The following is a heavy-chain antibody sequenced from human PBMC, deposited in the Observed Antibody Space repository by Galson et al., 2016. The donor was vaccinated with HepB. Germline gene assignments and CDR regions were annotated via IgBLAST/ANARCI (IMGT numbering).Heavy chain of an antibody. V-gene: IGHV2-5*02. Sequence: PALVKPTQTLTLTCTFSGFSLSTPGVGVGWVRQPPGKALEWLANIYWDNGKRYNPSLRSRIPLNKDTSKNEVVLTLANMDPADTATYFCAHSRPDVLRFNWFDPWGQGTLVTVSS. J-gene: IGHJ5*02. D-gene: IGHD3-3*01. CDR2: IYWDNGK. CDR3: AHSRPDVLRFNWFDP. CDR1: GFSLSTPGVG.